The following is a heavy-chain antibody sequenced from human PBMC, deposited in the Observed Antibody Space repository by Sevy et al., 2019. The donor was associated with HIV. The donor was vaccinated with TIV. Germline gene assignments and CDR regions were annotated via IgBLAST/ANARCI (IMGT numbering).Heavy chain of an antibody. CDR2: IKSKTDGGTT. J-gene: IGHJ4*02. V-gene: IGHV3-15*01. D-gene: IGHD2-15*01. CDR1: GFTVSDAW. CDR3: TLEGLYCSGGTCYSEGFDS. Sequence: GGSVRLSCAAFGFTVSDAWMSWVRQAPGKGLQWVGRIKSKTDGGTTDYVTPVKGRFTISRDDSKNTLYLQINSLKTEDTAVYYCTLEGLYCSGGTCYSEGFDSWGQGILVTVSS.